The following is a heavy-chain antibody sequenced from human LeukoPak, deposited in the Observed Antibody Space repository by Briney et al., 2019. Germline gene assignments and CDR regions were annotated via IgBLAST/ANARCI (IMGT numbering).Heavy chain of an antibody. CDR1: GFTFADYG. V-gene: IGHV3-20*04. CDR3: AKDGTSYYYIYY. D-gene: IGHD2/OR15-2a*01. Sequence: GGSLRLSCAASGFTFADYGMSWVRQAPGKGLEWVSGINWNGGSTGYADSVKGRFTVSRDDSKNTLYLQMNSLRGDDTAVYYCAKDGTSYYYIYYWGQGTLVTVSS. J-gene: IGHJ4*02. CDR2: INWNGGST.